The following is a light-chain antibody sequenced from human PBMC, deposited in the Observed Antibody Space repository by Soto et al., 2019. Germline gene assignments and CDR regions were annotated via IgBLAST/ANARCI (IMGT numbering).Light chain of an antibody. CDR3: QVWDSSSDPHVV. CDR1: NIGSKS. CDR2: YDS. J-gene: IGLJ2*01. Sequence: SYELTQPPSVSVAPGKTARITCGGNNIGSKSVHWYQQKPGQAPVLVIYYDSDRPSGIPERFSGSNSGNTPTLTISRVEAGDEADYYCQVWDSSSDPHVVFGGGTKLTVL. V-gene: IGLV3-21*04.